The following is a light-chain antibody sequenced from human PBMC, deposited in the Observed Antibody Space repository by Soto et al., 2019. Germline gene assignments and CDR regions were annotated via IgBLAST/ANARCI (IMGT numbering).Light chain of an antibody. V-gene: IGKV3-15*01. CDR1: QSVSSN. J-gene: IGKJ1*01. CDR2: GAS. CDR3: QQYENWPRT. Sequence: EIVMTQSPATLSVSPGERVTLFCRATQSVSSNLAWYQQKPGQAPRLLIYGASTRATGIPARFSGSGSGTEFNLTISRLQSADLAVYFCQQYENWPRTFGRGTKVEIK.